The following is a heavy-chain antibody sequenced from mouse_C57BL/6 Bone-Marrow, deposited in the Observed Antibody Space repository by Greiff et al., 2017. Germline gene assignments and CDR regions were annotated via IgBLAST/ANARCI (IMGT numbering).Heavy chain of an antibody. V-gene: IGHV1-76*01. CDR2: IYPGSGNT. J-gene: IGHJ1*03. CDR3: AIWYFDV. Sequence: QVQLQQSGAALVRPGASVKLSCTASGYTFTDYYINWVKQRPGQGLEWIARIYPGSGNTYYNEKFKGKATLTAEKSSSTAYMQLSSLTSEDSAVYFCAIWYFDVWGTGTTVTVSS. CDR1: GYTFTDYY.